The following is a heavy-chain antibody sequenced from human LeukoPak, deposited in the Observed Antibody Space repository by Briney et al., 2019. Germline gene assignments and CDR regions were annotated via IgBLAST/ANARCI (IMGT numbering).Heavy chain of an antibody. J-gene: IGHJ3*01. CDR1: GGSISSCY. D-gene: IGHD3-10*01. CDR2: IYTSGST. Sequence: SETLSLTCTVSGGSISSCYWSWIRQPAGKGLEWIGRIYTSGSTNYNPSLKSRVTMSVDTSKNQFSLKLSSVTAADTAVYYCARVGYYYGSGTLSDWGQGTMVTVSS. V-gene: IGHV4-4*07. CDR3: ARVGYYYGSGTLSD.